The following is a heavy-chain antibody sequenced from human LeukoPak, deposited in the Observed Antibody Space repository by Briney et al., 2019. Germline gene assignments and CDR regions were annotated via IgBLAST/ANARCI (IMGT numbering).Heavy chain of an antibody. CDR1: GFTFNNYA. D-gene: IGHD3-22*01. Sequence: GGSLRLSSAASGFTFNNYAMSWVRQAPGKGLEWVSVISGSGGNTYYADSVKGRFTISRDNSKNTLYLQMNSLRAEDTALYYCAKDNYYYDSSGYYYLYFDYWGQGALVTVSS. CDR3: AKDNYYYDSSGYYYLYFDY. V-gene: IGHV3-23*01. CDR2: ISGSGGNT. J-gene: IGHJ4*02.